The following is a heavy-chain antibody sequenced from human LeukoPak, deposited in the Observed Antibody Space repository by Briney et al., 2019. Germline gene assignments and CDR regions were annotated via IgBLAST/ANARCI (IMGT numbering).Heavy chain of an antibody. CDR2: IYYSGGT. J-gene: IGHJ4*02. CDR1: GGSINYYY. V-gene: IGHV4-59*01. D-gene: IGHD1-26*01. Sequence: SETLSLTCTVSGGSINYYYWMWIRQPPGKGLEWIGYIYYSGGTHYNPSLKSRVTMLVDTSKNQFSLKLTAVTAADTAVYYCAREEPTVGATHWGQGTLVTVSS. CDR3: AREEPTVGATH.